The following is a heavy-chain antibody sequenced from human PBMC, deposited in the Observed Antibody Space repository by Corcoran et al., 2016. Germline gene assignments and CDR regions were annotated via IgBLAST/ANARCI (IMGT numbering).Heavy chain of an antibody. Sequence: QIQLQQSGPGLVKPSQTLSLTCAISGDSVSSNSAAWNWLRQSPSRGLEWLVRTYYRSKWYNDYAVSVKSRITINPDTSKNQFSLHLMSVTPEDTAVYDCARVKGPDAFDIWGQGTMVTVSS. CDR1: GDSVSSNSAA. CDR2: TYYRSKWYN. CDR3: ARVKGPDAFDI. V-gene: IGHV6-1*01. J-gene: IGHJ3*02.